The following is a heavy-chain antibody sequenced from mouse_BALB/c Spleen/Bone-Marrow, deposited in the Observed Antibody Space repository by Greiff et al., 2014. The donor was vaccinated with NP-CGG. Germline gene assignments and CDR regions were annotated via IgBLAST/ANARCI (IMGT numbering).Heavy chain of an antibody. D-gene: IGHD1-1*01. CDR2: ISSDSSTI. V-gene: IGHV5-17*02. J-gene: IGHJ4*01. Sequence: DVMLVESGGGLVQPGGSRKLSCAASGFTFSSFGIHWVRQAPEKGLEWVAYISSDSSTIYYADTVKGRFTISRDNPKNTLFLQMTSLRSEDTAMYYCARSNYAGYYAMDYRGQGTSVTVSS. CDR1: GFTFSSFG. CDR3: ARSNYAGYYAMDY.